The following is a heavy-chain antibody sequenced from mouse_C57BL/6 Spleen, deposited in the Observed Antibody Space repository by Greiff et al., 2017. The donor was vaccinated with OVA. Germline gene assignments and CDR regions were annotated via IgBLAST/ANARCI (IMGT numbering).Heavy chain of an antibody. J-gene: IGHJ3*01. CDR3: ARENYGNIAWFAY. CDR1: GFTFSSYA. D-gene: IGHD2-1*01. V-gene: IGHV5-4*01. CDR2: ISDGGSYT. Sequence: EVKLVESGGGLVKPGGSLKLSCAASGFTFSSYAMSWVRQTPEKRLEWVATISDGGSYTYYPDNVKGRFTISRDNAKNNLYLQMSHLKSEDTAMYYCARENYGNIAWFAYWGQGTLVTVSA.